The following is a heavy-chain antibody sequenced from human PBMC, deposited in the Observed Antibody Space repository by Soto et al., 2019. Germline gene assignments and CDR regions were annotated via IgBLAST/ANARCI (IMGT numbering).Heavy chain of an antibody. V-gene: IGHV4-39*01. CDR2: IYYSGST. CDR3: ARHSAHLGELSLWRGDAFDI. J-gene: IGHJ3*02. CDR1: GGSISSSSYY. Sequence: PSETLSLTCTVSGGSISSSSYYWGWIRQPPGKGLEWIGSIYYSGSTYYNPSLKSRVTISVDTSKNQFSLKLSSVTAADTAVYYCARHSAHLGELSLWRGDAFDIWGQGTMVT. D-gene: IGHD3-16*02.